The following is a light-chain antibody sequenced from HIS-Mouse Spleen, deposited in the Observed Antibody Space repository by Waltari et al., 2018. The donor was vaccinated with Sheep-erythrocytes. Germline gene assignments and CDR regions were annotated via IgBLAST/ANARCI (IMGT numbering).Light chain of an antibody. Sequence: QSALTQPRSVSGSPGQSVTISCTGTSRDVGGYNYVPWYQQHPGKAPKLMIYDVSKRPSGVPDRFSGSKSGNTASLTISGLQAEDEADYYCCSYAGSYNHVFATGTEVTVL. CDR1: SRDVGGYNY. J-gene: IGLJ1*01. CDR3: CSYAGSYNHV. V-gene: IGLV2-11*01. CDR2: DVS.